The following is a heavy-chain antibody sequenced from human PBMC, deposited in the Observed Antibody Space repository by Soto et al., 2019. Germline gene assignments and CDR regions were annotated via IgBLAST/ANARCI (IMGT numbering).Heavy chain of an antibody. CDR3: ARDQGTAMIAGLDS. D-gene: IGHD5-18*01. J-gene: IGHJ4*02. CDR1: GGSITTSSW. Sequence: SETLSLTFAVSGGSITTSSWWSWVRQPPGKGLEWIGEIYHSGSTNYNPSLKSRVTISLDKSKNQYSLKLSSVTAADTAVYYCARDQGTAMIAGLDSWGQGALVTVSS. CDR2: IYHSGST. V-gene: IGHV4-4*02.